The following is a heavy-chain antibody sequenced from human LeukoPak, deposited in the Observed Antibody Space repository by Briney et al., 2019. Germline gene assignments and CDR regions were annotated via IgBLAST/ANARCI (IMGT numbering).Heavy chain of an antibody. D-gene: IGHD2-15*01. CDR1: GGSFSGYY. Sequence: SETLSLTCAVYGGSFSGYYWSWIRQPPGRGLEWIGEINHSGSTNYNPSLKSRVTISVDTSKNQFSLKLSSVTAADTAVYYCASSEGVVVAAFKPYFDYWGQGTLVTVSS. CDR2: INHSGST. V-gene: IGHV4-34*01. CDR3: ASSEGVVVAAFKPYFDY. J-gene: IGHJ4*02.